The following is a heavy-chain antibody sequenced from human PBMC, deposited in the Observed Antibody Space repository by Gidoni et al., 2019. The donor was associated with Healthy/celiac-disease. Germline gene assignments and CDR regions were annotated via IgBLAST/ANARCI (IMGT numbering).Heavy chain of an antibody. J-gene: IGHJ3*02. V-gene: IGHV3-23*01. Sequence: EVQLLESGGGLVQPGESLRLSCAASGFTFSSYAMSWVRQAPGKGLEWVSAISGSGGSTYYADSVKGRFTISRDNSKNTLYLQMNSLRAEDTAVYYCAKGLDGDYVAFDIWGQGTMVTVSS. D-gene: IGHD4-17*01. CDR1: GFTFSSYA. CDR2: ISGSGGST. CDR3: AKGLDGDYVAFDI.